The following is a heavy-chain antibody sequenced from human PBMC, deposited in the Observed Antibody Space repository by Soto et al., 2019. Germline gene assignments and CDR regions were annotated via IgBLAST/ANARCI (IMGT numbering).Heavy chain of an antibody. CDR2: ISAGGST. V-gene: IGHV3-23*01. CDR1: GFTFSDYA. D-gene: IGHD2-2*02. J-gene: IGHJ4*02. CDR3: ANVPIWCSSTSCYTEGFDY. Sequence: GGSLRLSCIASGFTFSDYAMSWVRQPPGKGLEWVSVISAGGSTYYADSVKGRLTVSRANSKNTLYLQMNSLRAEDTAVYYCANVPIWCSSTSCYTEGFDYWGQGTLVTVSS.